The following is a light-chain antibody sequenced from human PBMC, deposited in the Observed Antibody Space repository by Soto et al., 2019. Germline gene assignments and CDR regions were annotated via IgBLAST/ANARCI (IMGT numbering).Light chain of an antibody. Sequence: IHMTVSPTSVSAYQCDRVSHLCRASQGISSYLAWYRQKPGKAPKLLIYAASTLQSGVPSRFSGSGSGTDFTLTISSLQPEDFATYYCQQLNSYPLTSGGAAKVDI. CDR2: AAS. J-gene: IGKJ4*01. V-gene: IGKV1-9*01. CDR1: QGISSY. CDR3: QQLNSYPLT.